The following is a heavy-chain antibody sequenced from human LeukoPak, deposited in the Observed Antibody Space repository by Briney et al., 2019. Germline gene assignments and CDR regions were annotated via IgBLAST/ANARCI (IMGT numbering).Heavy chain of an antibody. Sequence: PGGSLRLSCAASGFTFSDYYISWIRQAPGKGLEWVSYISSSGSTIYYADSVKGRFTISRDNAKNSLYLQMNSLRAEDTAVYYCARAIMRTYAYDSSGFITNWFDPWGQGTLVTVSS. D-gene: IGHD3-22*01. J-gene: IGHJ5*02. CDR2: ISSSGSTI. V-gene: IGHV3-11*01. CDR3: ARAIMRTYAYDSSGFITNWFDP. CDR1: GFTFSDYY.